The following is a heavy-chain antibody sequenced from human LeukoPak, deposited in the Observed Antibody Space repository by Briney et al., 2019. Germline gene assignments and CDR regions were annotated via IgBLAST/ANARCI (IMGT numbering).Heavy chain of an antibody. CDR1: GFIFSSYS. J-gene: IGHJ4*02. V-gene: IGHV3-48*02. CDR2: ISSSSSTM. Sequence: PGGSLRLSCEASGFIFSSYSMNWVRQAPGKGLEWVSYISSSSSTMYYADSVKGRFTISRDNAKKSLYLQMNSLRDEDTAVYYCARGYYAWDYWGQGTLVTVSS. CDR3: ARGYYAWDY. D-gene: IGHD2-2*01.